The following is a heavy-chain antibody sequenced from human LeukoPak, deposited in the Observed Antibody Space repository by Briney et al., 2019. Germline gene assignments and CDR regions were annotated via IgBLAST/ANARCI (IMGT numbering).Heavy chain of an antibody. Sequence: ASVKVSCKASGYTFTGYYMHWVRQAPGQGLEWMGWINPNSGDTNYAQKFQGRVTMTRDTSISTAYMELSRLRSDDTAVYYCARGSGRGYYDFWSGYYQYYFDYWGQGTLVTVSS. CDR1: GYTFTGYY. CDR3: ARGSGRGYYDFWSGYYQYYFDY. V-gene: IGHV1-2*02. CDR2: INPNSGDT. D-gene: IGHD3-3*01. J-gene: IGHJ4*02.